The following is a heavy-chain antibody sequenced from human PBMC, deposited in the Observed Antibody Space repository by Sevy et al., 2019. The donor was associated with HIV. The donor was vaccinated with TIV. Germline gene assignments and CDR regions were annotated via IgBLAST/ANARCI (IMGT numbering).Heavy chain of an antibody. V-gene: IGHV3-7*01. CDR2: MKEDGSEK. J-gene: IGHJ4*02. CDR3: VREGLGGFSYSLDC. CDR1: GFTFSSYW. D-gene: IGHD5-18*01. Sequence: GWSLRLSCAASGFTFSSYWMSWVRQAPGKGLEWVATMKEDGSEKYYVDSVKGRFTISRDNAKNSLYVQMNSLRAEDTAVYYCVREGLGGFSYSLDCWGQGTPVTVSS.